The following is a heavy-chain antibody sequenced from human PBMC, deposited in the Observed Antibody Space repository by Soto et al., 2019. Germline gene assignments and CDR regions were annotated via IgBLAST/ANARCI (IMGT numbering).Heavy chain of an antibody. Sequence: QVQLQESGPGLVKPSETLSLTCAVSGGSVTGGSYQWSWIRQPPGKGLEWIGYIHYTGSTNYNPSLTSRVTISVGASKNRFALKLKSVTAADTAVYYCARGYGSGKDFDIWGQGRMVTDSS. CDR3: ARGYGSGKDFDI. J-gene: IGHJ3*02. CDR2: IHYTGST. CDR1: GGSVTGGSYQ. V-gene: IGHV4-61*01. D-gene: IGHD3-10*01.